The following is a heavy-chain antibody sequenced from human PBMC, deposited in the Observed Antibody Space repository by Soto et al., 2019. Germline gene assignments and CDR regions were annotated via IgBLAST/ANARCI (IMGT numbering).Heavy chain of an antibody. D-gene: IGHD2-2*01. CDR1: GGSISSYY. CDR2: IYYSGST. V-gene: IGHV4-59*01. J-gene: IGHJ4*02. Sequence: SETLSLTCTVSGGSISSYYWSWIRQPPGKGLEWIGYIYYSGSTNYNPSLKSRVTISVDTSKNQFSLKLSSVTAADTAVYYCAREGLGYCSSTSCPSDYWGQGTLVTVSS. CDR3: AREGLGYCSSTSCPSDY.